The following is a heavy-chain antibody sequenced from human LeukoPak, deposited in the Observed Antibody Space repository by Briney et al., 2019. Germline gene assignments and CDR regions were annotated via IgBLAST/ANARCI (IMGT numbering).Heavy chain of an antibody. J-gene: IGHJ4*02. CDR1: GFNFNTYA. CDR2: VSYNGRRK. CDR3: ARQEARGYYYEGLDF. V-gene: IGHV3-30*04. D-gene: IGHD3-22*01. Sequence: GGSLRLSCVASGFNFNTYAIHWVRQAPGRGLEWVSLVSYNGRRKDYAASVMGRFTIDRDNSKNTVYLQMNFLSPDDTAVYFCARQEARGYYYEGLDFWGQGSLVTVSS.